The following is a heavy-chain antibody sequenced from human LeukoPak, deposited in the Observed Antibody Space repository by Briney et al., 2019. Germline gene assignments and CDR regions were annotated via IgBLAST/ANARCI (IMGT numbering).Heavy chain of an antibody. CDR1: GGSISSGGYY. V-gene: IGHV4-31*03. J-gene: IGHJ4*02. Sequence: SETLSLTCTVSGGSISSGGYYWSWIRQHPGKGLEWIGYIYYSGSTYYNPSLKSRVTISVDTSKNQFSLKLSSVTAADTAVYYCARASYSSGWSDPYYFGYWGQGTLVTVSS. CDR2: IYYSGST. CDR3: ARASYSSGWSDPYYFGY. D-gene: IGHD6-19*01.